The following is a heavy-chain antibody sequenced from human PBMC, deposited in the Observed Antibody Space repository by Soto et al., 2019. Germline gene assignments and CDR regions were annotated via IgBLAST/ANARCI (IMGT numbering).Heavy chain of an antibody. CDR3: AKGNVIVPSSIYGMDV. Sequence: EVQLLESGGGLVQPGGSLRLSCEASGFTFSNYGMSWVRQAPGKGLEWVSGISGSGGSTYYADSVKGRFTISRDNSKNTLYLQMNSLRAEDTAVYYCAKGNVIVPSSIYGMDVSGQGTTVTVSS. D-gene: IGHD2-2*02. CDR2: ISGSGGST. J-gene: IGHJ6*02. V-gene: IGHV3-23*01. CDR1: GFTFSNYG.